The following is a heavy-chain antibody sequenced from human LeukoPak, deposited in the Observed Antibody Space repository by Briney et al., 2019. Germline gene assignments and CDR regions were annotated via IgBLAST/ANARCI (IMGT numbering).Heavy chain of an antibody. V-gene: IGHV3-23*01. CDR2: ISDSGGRT. CDR1: GITLSNYG. CDR3: AKRGVVIRVILVGFHKEAYYFDS. Sequence: GGSLRLSCAVSGITLSNYGMSWVRQAPGKGLEWVAGISDSGGRTNYADSVKGRFTISRDNPKNTLYLQMNSLRAEDAAVYFCAKRGVVIRVILVGFHKEAYYFDSWGQGALVTVSS. D-gene: IGHD3-22*01. J-gene: IGHJ4*02.